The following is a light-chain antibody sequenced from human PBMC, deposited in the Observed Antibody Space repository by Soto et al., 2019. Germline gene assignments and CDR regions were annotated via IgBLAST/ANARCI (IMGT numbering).Light chain of an antibody. CDR3: SSYTSITSLYV. J-gene: IGLJ1*01. CDR1: SSDIRGYNY. V-gene: IGLV2-14*01. CDR2: EVS. Sequence: QSALTQPASVSGSPGQSITISCTGTSSDIRGYNYVSWYQQYPGKAPKLMIYEVSNRPSGVSNRFSASKSGNTASLTISGRQAADEADYYCSSYTSITSLYVFGTGTKLTVL.